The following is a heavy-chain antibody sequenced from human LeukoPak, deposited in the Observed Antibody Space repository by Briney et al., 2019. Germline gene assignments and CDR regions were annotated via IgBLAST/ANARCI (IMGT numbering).Heavy chain of an antibody. J-gene: IGHJ6*02. CDR2: INPNSGGT. D-gene: IGHD1-26*01. CDR3: ARSSAAGSYPNNYYYYGMDV. CDR1: GYTFTGYY. V-gene: IGHV1-2*02. Sequence: GASVKVSCKASGYTFTGYYMHWVRQAPGQGLEWMGWINPNSGGTNYAQKFQGRVTMTRDTSISTAYMELSRLRSDDTAVYYCARSSAAGSYPNNYYYYGMDVWGQGTTVTVSS.